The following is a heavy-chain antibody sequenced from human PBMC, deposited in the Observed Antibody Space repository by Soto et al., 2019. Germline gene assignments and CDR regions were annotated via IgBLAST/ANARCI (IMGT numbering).Heavy chain of an antibody. D-gene: IGHD3-16*02. CDR3: ARSGPGGYIDY. Sequence: PSQTLSLTCAISGDSVSSKNAAWNWIRQSPSRGLEWLGRTYYRSKRSNGYNGYAVSVKSRIIINPDTSKNQFSLQLNSLTPDDTAVYYCARSGPGGYIDYWGQGTLVTVSS. V-gene: IGHV6-1*01. CDR1: GDSVSSKNAA. J-gene: IGHJ4*02. CDR2: TYYRSKRSNGYN.